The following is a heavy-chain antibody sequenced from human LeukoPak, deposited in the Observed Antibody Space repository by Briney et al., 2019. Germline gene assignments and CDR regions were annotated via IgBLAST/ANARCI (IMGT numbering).Heavy chain of an antibody. CDR2: IYYSGST. D-gene: IGHD3-10*01. CDR1: GASISSYY. J-gene: IGHJ6*03. CDR3: ARVYGSGSYYSYYYYYYMDV. V-gene: IGHV4-59*01. Sequence: SETLSLTCTVSGASISSYYWSWIRQPPGKGLEWIGYIYYSGSTNYNPSLKSRVTISVDTSKNQFSLKLSSVTAADTAVYYCARVYGSGSYYSYYYYYYMDVWGKGTTVTISS.